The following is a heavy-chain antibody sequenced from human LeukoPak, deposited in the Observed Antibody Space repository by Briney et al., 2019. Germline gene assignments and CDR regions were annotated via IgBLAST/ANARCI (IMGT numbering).Heavy chain of an antibody. J-gene: IGHJ4*02. CDR3: APGYCSSTSCSHYFDY. CDR1: GFTFSSHA. D-gene: IGHD2-2*01. CDR2: LSGSGYNT. V-gene: IGHV3-21*01. Sequence: PGGSLRLSCAASGFTFSSHALSWVRQAPGKGLEWVSSLSGSGYNTYYADSVKGRFTVSRDNAKNSLYLQMNSLRAEDTAVYYCAPGYCSSTSCSHYFDYWGQGTLVTVSS.